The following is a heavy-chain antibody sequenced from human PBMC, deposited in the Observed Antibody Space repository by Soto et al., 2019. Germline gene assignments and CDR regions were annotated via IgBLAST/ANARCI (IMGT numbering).Heavy chain of an antibody. CDR1: GFTFSDFA. D-gene: IGHD6-13*01. CDR3: SRLGFSSTWYGLNY. V-gene: IGHV3-73*01. CDR2: IKSKGENYAT. Sequence: PGGSLRLSCAASGFTFSDFAIHWVRLASGKGLEWVGRIKSKGENYATAYAASVKGRITISRDDSQNTAYLQMDILKTDDTAVYYCSRLGFSSTWYGLNYWGHGTLVTVSS. J-gene: IGHJ4*01.